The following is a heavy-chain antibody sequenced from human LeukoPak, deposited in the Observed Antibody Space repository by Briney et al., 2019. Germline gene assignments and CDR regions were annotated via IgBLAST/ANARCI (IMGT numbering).Heavy chain of an antibody. CDR3: ARAVATIADFDY. CDR2: INPNSGGT. D-gene: IGHD5-12*01. V-gene: IGHV1-2*06. CDR1: GYTFTGYY. Sequence: GASVKVSCKSSGYTFTGYYMHWVRQAPGQGLEWMGRINPNSGGTNYAQKFQGRVTMTRDTSISTAYMELSRLRSDDTAVYYCARAVATIADFDYWGQGTLVTVSS. J-gene: IGHJ4*02.